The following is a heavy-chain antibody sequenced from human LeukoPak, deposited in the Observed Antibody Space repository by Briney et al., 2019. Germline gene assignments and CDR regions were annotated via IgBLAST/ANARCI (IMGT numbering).Heavy chain of an antibody. V-gene: IGHV3-23*01. CDR3: ARSIAARPDWFDP. Sequence: GGSLRLSCAASGFTFSSYAMSWVRQAPGKGLEWVSAISGSGGSTYCADSVKGRFTISRDNSKNTLYLQMNSLRAEDTAVYYCARSIAARPDWFDPWGQGTLVTVSS. J-gene: IGHJ5*02. CDR1: GFTFSSYA. D-gene: IGHD6-6*01. CDR2: ISGSGGST.